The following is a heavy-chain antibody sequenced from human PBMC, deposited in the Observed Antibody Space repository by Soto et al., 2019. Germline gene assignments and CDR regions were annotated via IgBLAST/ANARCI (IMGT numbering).Heavy chain of an antibody. V-gene: IGHV4-59*01. CDR2: IYYSGST. J-gene: IGHJ3*02. CDR1: GGSISSYY. CDR3: ARGRYSYARDAFDI. Sequence: SETLSLTCTVSGGSISSYYWSWIRQPPGKGLEWIGNIYYSGSTNYNPSLKSRVTISVDTSKNQFSLKLSSVTAADTAVYYCARGRYSYARDAFDIWGQGTMVTVSS. D-gene: IGHD5-18*01.